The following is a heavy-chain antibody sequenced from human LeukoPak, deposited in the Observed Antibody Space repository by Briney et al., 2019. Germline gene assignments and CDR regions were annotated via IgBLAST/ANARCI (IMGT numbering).Heavy chain of an antibody. J-gene: IGHJ3*02. Sequence: PSETLSLTCTVPGDSISSYYWSWIRQPPGRGLGWIGYIHYSGSTNYNPSLKIRVTISLDTSKTQFSLKMTSVTAADTAVYYCARQGPGGRAFDIWGQGTTVTASS. V-gene: IGHV4-59*08. CDR1: GDSISSYY. CDR3: ARQGPGGRAFDI. D-gene: IGHD2-8*02. CDR2: IHYSGST.